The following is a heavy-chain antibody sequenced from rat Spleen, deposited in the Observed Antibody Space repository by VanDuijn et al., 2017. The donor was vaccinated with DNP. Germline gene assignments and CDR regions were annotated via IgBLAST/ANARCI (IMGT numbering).Heavy chain of an antibody. CDR1: GFSLTSYG. CDR2: ISSGGST. D-gene: IGHD4-3*01. J-gene: IGHJ2*01. Sequence: QVQLKESGPGLVQPSQTLSLTCTVSGFSLTSYGVSWVRQPPGKGLEWIAAISSGGSTYYNSAVQSRLSISRDTSKSQVFLKMNSLQPEDTGTYYCARRYNSGYFDYWGQGVKVTVSS. CDR3: ARRYNSGYFDY. V-gene: IGHV2S12*01.